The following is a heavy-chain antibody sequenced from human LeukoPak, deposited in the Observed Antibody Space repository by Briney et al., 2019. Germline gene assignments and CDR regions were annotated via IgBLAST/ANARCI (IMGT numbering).Heavy chain of an antibody. CDR2: ITITSNYI. CDR1: GFTFSRYT. Sequence: GGSLRLSCAASGFTFSRYTMNWVRQAPGKGLEWVSSITITSNYIFYTDSVRGRFTISRDNAQNSLYLQMNSLRAEDTAVYYCASDYWGQGTLVTVSS. V-gene: IGHV3-21*04. J-gene: IGHJ4*02. CDR3: ASDY.